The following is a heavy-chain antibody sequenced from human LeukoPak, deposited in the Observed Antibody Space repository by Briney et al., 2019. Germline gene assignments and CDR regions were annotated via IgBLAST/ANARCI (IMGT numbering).Heavy chain of an antibody. CDR3: AKVGEWELPFNF. CDR2: ISGSGDST. CDR1: GFTFSSYA. D-gene: IGHD1-26*01. J-gene: IGHJ3*01. Sequence: GGSLRLSCAASGFTFSSYAMSWVRQAPGKGLDWVSAISGSGDSTYYADSVKGRFTISRDNSKNTLYLQMNSLRAEDTALFYCAKVGEWELPFNFWGQGTMVTVSS. V-gene: IGHV3-23*01.